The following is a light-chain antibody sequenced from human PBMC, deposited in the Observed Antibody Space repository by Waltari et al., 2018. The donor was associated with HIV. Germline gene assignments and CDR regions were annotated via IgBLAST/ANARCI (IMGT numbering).Light chain of an antibody. CDR3: QHRSFSIP. CDR1: QSYSSY. V-gene: IGKV3-11*01. Sequence: EIVFTQSPVTLSLAPGDSATLPGRARQSYSSYLAWYQQKPGKAPRLLIDEASNMPTGIPAGFSGSGSGTDFTLTLSSLETEDFAVYYCQHRSFSIPFGQGTLLEIQ. J-gene: IGKJ5*01. CDR2: EAS.